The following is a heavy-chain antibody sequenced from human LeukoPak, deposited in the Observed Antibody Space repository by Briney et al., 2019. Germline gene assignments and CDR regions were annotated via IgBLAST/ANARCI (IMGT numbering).Heavy chain of an antibody. J-gene: IGHJ3*02. Sequence: PGGSLRLSCAASGFTFSNYWMHWVRQTPGKGLVWVSRIISDGSSTSYADSVKGRFTISRDNAKNSLYLQMNSLRAEDTAVYYCARGGPDAFDIWGQGTMVTVSS. CDR2: IISDGSST. CDR3: ARGGPDAFDI. V-gene: IGHV3-74*01. CDR1: GFTFSNYW. D-gene: IGHD2-15*01.